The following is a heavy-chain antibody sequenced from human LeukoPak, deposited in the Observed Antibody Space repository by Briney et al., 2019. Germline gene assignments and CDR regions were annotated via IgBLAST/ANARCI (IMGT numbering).Heavy chain of an antibody. Sequence: PSETLSLTCAVYGGSFSGYYWSWIRQPPGKGLEWIGEINHSGSTNYNPSLKSRVTISVDTSKNQFSLKLSSVTPADTAVYYCARTLGDSSGFIDYWGQGTLVTVSS. CDR2: INHSGST. CDR3: ARTLGDSSGFIDY. J-gene: IGHJ4*02. D-gene: IGHD3-22*01. CDR1: GGSFSGYY. V-gene: IGHV4-34*01.